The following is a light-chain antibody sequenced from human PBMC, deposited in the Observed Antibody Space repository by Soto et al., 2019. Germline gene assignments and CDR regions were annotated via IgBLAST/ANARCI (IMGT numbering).Light chain of an antibody. J-gene: IGKJ1*01. CDR1: ESIRTW. CDR3: QQYNNYPRT. CDR2: DAS. Sequence: DIEITQSPSTLSASIGDRVTITCRASESIRTWLAWYQHKPGKAPKFLIYDASSLESGVPSRFRGSGSGTEFTLTISNLQPDDFQTYFCQQYNNYPRTFGQGTKVDI. V-gene: IGKV1-5*01.